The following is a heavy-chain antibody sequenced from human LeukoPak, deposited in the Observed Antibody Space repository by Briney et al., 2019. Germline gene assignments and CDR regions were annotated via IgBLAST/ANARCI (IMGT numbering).Heavy chain of an antibody. CDR1: GGSISSYY. V-gene: IGHV4-59*08. CDR2: IYYSGST. CDR3: ARAIGYCSGGSCYSNWFDP. D-gene: IGHD2-15*01. J-gene: IGHJ5*02. Sequence: SETLSLTCTVSGGSISSYYWSWIRQPPGKGLEWIGYIYYSGSTNHNPSLKSRVTISVDTSKNQFSLKLSSVTAADTAVYYCARAIGYCSGGSCYSNWFDPWGQGTLVTVSS.